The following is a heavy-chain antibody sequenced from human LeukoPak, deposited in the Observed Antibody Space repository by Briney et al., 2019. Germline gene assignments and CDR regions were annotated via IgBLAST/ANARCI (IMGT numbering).Heavy chain of an antibody. V-gene: IGHV3-23*01. Sequence: PGGSLRLSCAASGFTFSSYEMNWVRQAPGKGLEWVSAISGSGGSTYYADSVKGRFTISRDNSKNTLYLQMNSLRAEDTAVYYCAKGLYYYGSGSFFDYWGQGTLVTVSS. D-gene: IGHD3-10*01. J-gene: IGHJ4*02. CDR3: AKGLYYYGSGSFFDY. CDR1: GFTFSSYE. CDR2: ISGSGGST.